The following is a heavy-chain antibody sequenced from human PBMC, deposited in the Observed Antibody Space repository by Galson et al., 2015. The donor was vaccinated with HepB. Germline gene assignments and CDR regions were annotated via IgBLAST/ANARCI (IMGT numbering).Heavy chain of an antibody. CDR1: GFTFSSYG. Sequence: LRLSCAASGFTFSSYGIHWVRQAPGKGLEWVAVIWYDGSKKYYADSVKGRFTISRDNSKNTLYLQMNSLRAEDTAVFYCARDGAYYGSGMDYYYGMDVWGQGTTVTVSS. V-gene: IGHV3-33*01. CDR2: IWYDGSKK. D-gene: IGHD3-10*01. J-gene: IGHJ6*02. CDR3: ARDGAYYGSGMDYYYGMDV.